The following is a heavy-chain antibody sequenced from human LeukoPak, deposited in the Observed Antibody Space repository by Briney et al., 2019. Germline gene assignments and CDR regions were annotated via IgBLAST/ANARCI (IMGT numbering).Heavy chain of an antibody. D-gene: IGHD3-10*01. Sequence: GRSLRLSCAASGFTFSSYGMHWVRQAPGKGLEWVAVISYDGSNKYYADSVKGRFTISRDNSKNTLYLQMNSLRAEDTAVYYCAKEYYISWFDPWGQGTLVTVSS. CDR1: GFTFSSYG. J-gene: IGHJ5*02. V-gene: IGHV3-30*18. CDR2: ISYDGSNK. CDR3: AKEYYISWFDP.